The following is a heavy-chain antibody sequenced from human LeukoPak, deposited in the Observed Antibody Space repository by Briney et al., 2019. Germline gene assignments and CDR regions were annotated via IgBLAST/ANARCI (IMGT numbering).Heavy chain of an antibody. CDR1: GFTFSSYG. CDR2: LWYDGTYE. J-gene: IGHJ4*02. V-gene: IGHV3-33*01. Sequence: GGSLRLSCAASGFTFSSYGMRWVRQAPGKGLEWVAVLWYDGTYEYYADSVKGRFTISRDNSKNTLYLLMDSLRAEDTAVYYCARAGDYGDYLSYFDYWAREPWSPSPQ. D-gene: IGHD4-17*01. CDR3: ARAGDYGDYLSYFDY.